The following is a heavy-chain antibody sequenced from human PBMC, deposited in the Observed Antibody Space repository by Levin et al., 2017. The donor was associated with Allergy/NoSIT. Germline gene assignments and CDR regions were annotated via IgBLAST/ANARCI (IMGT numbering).Heavy chain of an antibody. CDR1: GFIFSGYD. J-gene: IGHJ4*02. CDR3: ARGFPYFYETSGYVFDY. CDR2: ISFDGSKK. V-gene: IGHV3-30*03. D-gene: IGHD3-22*01. Sequence: GESLKISCAASGFIFSGYDMHWVRQVPGKGLGWVTVISFDGSKKYYADSVKGRFTISRDTSRNTLYLQMNSLRVEDTAIYYCARGFPYFYETSGYVFDYWGQGTLVTVSS.